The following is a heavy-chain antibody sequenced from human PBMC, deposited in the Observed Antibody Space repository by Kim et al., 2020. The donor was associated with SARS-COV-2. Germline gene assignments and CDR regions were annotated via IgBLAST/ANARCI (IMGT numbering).Heavy chain of an antibody. J-gene: IGHJ4*02. V-gene: IGHV4-34*01. CDR1: GGSFSGYY. CDR2: INHSGST. D-gene: IGHD6-19*01. Sequence: SETLSLTCAVYGGSFSGYYWSWIRQPPGKGLEWIGEINHSGSTNYNPSLKSRVTISVDTSKNQFSLKLSSVTAADTAVYFCARDPYSSGWGYFDYWGQGT. CDR3: ARDPYSSGWGYFDY.